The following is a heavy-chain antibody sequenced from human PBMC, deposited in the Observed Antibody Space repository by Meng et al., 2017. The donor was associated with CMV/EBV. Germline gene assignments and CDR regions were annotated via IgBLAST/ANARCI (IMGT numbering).Heavy chain of an antibody. CDR2: IIPILGIA. V-gene: IGHV1-69*10. J-gene: IGHJ3*02. CDR1: GGTFSSYA. D-gene: IGHD2-2*01. CDR3: ARVECKGYCSSTAGSDYAFDI. Sequence: SVKVSCKASGGTFSSYAFSWVRQAPGQGLEWMGGIIPILGIANYAQKFQGRVTITADKSTSTAYMELSSLRSEDTAVYYCARVECKGYCSSTAGSDYAFDIWGQGTMVTVSS.